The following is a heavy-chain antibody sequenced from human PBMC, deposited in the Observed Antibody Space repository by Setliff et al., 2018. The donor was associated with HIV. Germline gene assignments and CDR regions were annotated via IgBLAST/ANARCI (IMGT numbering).Heavy chain of an antibody. CDR2: IYYSGST. CDR1: GGPISSSSYY. CDR3: ASQSSTYYDFWSGSMGWFDP. Sequence: SETLSLTCTVSGGPISSSSYYWGWIRQPPGKGLEWTGSIYYSGSTYYNPSLKSRVTISVDTSKIQFSLKLSSVTATDTAVYYCASQSSTYYDFWSGSMGWFDPWGQGTLVTVSS. V-gene: IGHV4-39*01. J-gene: IGHJ5*02. D-gene: IGHD3-3*01.